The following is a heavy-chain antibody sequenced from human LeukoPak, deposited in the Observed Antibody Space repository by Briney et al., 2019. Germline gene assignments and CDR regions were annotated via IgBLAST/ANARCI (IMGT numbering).Heavy chain of an antibody. D-gene: IGHD6-13*01. Sequence: GGSLRLSCAASGFTFSSYAMSWVRQAPGKGLEWVSAISGSGGSTYYADSVKGRFTISRDNSKNTPYLQMNSMRAEDPAVYCCAKDGPWIAAAGIFGYWGQGTLVTVSS. CDR2: ISGSGGST. CDR1: GFTFSSYA. CDR3: AKDGPWIAAAGIFGY. J-gene: IGHJ4*02. V-gene: IGHV3-23*01.